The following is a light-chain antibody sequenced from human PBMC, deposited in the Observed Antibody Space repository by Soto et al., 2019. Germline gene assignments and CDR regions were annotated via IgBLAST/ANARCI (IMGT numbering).Light chain of an antibody. V-gene: IGKV4-1*01. Sequence: DIVMTQSPDSLAVSLGERATINCKSSQSLLHLAWYQQKPGQPPKLLIYWASTRESGVPDRFSGSASGTDFTLTISSLQAEDVAIYYGQQYYTTPVTFGQGTKVELK. J-gene: IGKJ1*01. CDR3: QQYYTTPVT. CDR2: WAS. CDR1: QSLLH.